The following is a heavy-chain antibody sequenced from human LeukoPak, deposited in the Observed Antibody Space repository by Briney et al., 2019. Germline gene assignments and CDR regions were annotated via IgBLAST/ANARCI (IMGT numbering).Heavy chain of an antibody. D-gene: IGHD3-22*01. J-gene: IGHJ6*02. CDR1: GYTFTGYY. CDR2: ISAYNGNT. V-gene: IGHV1-18*04. Sequence: ASVKVSCKASGYTFTGYYMHWVRQAPGQGLEWMGWISAYNGNTNYAQKLQGRATMTTDTSTSTAYMELRSLRSDDTAVYYCARVPYHYDSSGYYGYYYYYYGMDVWGQGTTVTVSS. CDR3: ARVPYHYDSSGYYGYYYYYYGMDV.